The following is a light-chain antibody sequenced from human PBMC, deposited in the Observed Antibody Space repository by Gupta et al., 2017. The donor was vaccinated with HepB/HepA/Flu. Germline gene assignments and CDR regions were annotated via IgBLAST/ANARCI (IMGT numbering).Light chain of an antibody. Sequence: EIVLTQSPATLPLSPGERATLSCRASQYISNYLARYQQKPGQAPRLLIYDASNRANGIPVRFSGSGSGTDFTLTSSSREPEDFAIYYWQYSTSWPTFGQGTKVEIK. CDR3: QYSTSWPT. V-gene: IGKV3-11*01. CDR1: QYISNY. CDR2: DAS. J-gene: IGKJ1*01.